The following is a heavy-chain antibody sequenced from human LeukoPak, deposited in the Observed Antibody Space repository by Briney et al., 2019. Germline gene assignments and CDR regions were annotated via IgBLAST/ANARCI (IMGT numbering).Heavy chain of an antibody. J-gene: IGHJ6*02. Sequence: PSETLSRTCTVSGGSISSYYWSWIRQPPGKGLEWIGYIYYSGSTNYNPSLKSRVTISVDTSKNQFSLKLSSVTAADTAVYYCARHGSSGWPQYYGMDVWGQGTTVTVSS. CDR2: IYYSGST. D-gene: IGHD6-19*01. CDR1: GGSISSYY. CDR3: ARHGSSGWPQYYGMDV. V-gene: IGHV4-59*08.